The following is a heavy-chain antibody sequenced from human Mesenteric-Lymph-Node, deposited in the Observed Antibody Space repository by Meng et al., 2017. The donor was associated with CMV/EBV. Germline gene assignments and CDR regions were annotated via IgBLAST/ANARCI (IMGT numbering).Heavy chain of an antibody. CDR1: GFTFRNFA. J-gene: IGHJ4*02. Sequence: GESLKISCAASGFTFRNFAMTWVRQAPGKWLEWVSTVSATGDDTHYAPSVKGRFTISRDNSKRMLYLEMNSLRVEDTATYYCALYGLSPEADLSLGLVLIPSWSAFGYWGQGVLVTVSS. CDR3: ALYGLSPEADLSLGLVLIPSWSAFGY. CDR2: VSATGDDT. D-gene: IGHD3/OR15-3a*01. V-gene: IGHV3-23*01.